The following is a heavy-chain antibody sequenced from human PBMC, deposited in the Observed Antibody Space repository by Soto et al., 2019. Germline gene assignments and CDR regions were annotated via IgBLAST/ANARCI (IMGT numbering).Heavy chain of an antibody. CDR2: ISAYNGNT. D-gene: IGHD6-13*01. Sequence: ASVKVSCKASGYTFTSYGISWVRQAPGQGLEWMGWISAYNGNTNYAQKLQGRVTMTTDTSTSTAYMELRSLRSDDTAVYYCARDPPTIASAGREDYGGQGTLVTVS. J-gene: IGHJ4*02. CDR1: GYTFTSYG. V-gene: IGHV1-18*01. CDR3: ARDPPTIASAGREDY.